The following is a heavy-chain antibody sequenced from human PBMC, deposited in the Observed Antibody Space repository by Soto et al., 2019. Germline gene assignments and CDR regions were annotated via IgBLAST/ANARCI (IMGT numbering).Heavy chain of an antibody. CDR2: INHNGGS. CDR3: GRGSWALRFEH. V-gene: IGHV4-34*01. CDR1: GGSFSGYY. D-gene: IGHD1-26*01. J-gene: IGHJ1*01. Sequence: VQLQQWGAGLLKPSETLSLTCAVYGGSFSGYYWSWIRQTPGKGLEWIGEINHNGGSNYNPSLNDRVSISVETCKKPLTLSLTSVPVAEAAVYYCGRGSWALRFEHWCQGTPVSVSS.